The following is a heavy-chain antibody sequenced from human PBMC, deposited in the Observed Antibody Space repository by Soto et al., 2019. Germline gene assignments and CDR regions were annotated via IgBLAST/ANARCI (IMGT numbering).Heavy chain of an antibody. CDR1: GYTFTSYG. D-gene: IGHD3-10*01. CDR2: ISAYNGNT. CDR3: AREITMVRGVIGWFDP. J-gene: IGHJ5*02. V-gene: IGHV1-18*01. Sequence: GASVKVSCKASGYTFTSYGISWVRQAPGQGLEWMGWISAYNGNTNYAQKLQGRVTMTTDTSTSTAYMELRSLRSDDTAVYYCAREITMVRGVIGWFDPWGQGTLVTVSS.